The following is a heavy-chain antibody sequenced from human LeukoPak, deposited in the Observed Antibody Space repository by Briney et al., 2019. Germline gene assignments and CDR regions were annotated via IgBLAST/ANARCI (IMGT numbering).Heavy chain of an antibody. J-gene: IGHJ4*02. CDR1: GFTFSGHW. CDR2: INGDGSAT. Sequence: GGSLRLSCAASGFTFSGHWMYWLRQAPGKGLAWVSSINGDGSATNYAGSMKGRFTISRDNARNIAYLQMNSLREDDTAVYYCARDLNWGQVDYWGQGTLVTVSS. D-gene: IGHD7-27*01. V-gene: IGHV3-74*01. CDR3: ARDLNWGQVDY.